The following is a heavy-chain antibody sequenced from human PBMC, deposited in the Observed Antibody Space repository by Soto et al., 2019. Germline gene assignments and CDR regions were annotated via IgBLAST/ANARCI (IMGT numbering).Heavy chain of an antibody. J-gene: IGHJ4*02. Sequence: NPSETLSLTCTVSGASISGHYWNWIRQPPGKGLEWIGYVYSSGYTDYNPSLKTRVTMSADTSKNQFSLKLSSANAADTAVYYCARGSSNDRSFGFGYWGQGTLVTVSS. CDR1: GASISGHY. D-gene: IGHD3-22*01. V-gene: IGHV4-59*11. CDR2: VYSSGYT. CDR3: ARGSSNDRSFGFGY.